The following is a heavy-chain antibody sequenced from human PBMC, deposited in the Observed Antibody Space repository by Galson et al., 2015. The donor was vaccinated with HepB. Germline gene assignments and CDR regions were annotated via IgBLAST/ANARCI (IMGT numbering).Heavy chain of an antibody. CDR3: AKDWKWEQFVHAFNV. J-gene: IGHJ3*01. Sequence: SLRLSCAASGFSFSNYGMYWVRQAPGKGLEWVAVVSYDGSNKYHADSVKGRFTISRDNSKNTLYLQMNSLRAEDTAVYYCAKDWKWEQFVHAFNVWGQGTMVTVSS. CDR1: GFSFSNYG. V-gene: IGHV3-30*18. CDR2: VSYDGSNK. D-gene: IGHD1-26*01.